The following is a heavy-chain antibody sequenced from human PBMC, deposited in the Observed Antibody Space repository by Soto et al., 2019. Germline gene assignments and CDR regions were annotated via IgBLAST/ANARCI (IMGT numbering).Heavy chain of an antibody. D-gene: IGHD2-2*01. CDR2: IYPGDSDT. CDR1: GFTFSSYW. CDR3: AKHEGYCSTTTCSNFDY. J-gene: IGHJ4*02. Sequence: GESLKISCKGSGFTFSSYWIAWVRQMPGKGLEWMGIIYPGDSDTSYSPSFQGQVTISADKSTNTAYLHWSSLKASDTAIYYCAKHEGYCSTTTCSNFDYWGQGTLVTVS. V-gene: IGHV5-51*01.